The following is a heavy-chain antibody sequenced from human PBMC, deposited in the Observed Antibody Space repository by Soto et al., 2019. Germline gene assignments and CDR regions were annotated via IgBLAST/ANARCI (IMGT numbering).Heavy chain of an antibody. D-gene: IGHD1-26*01. V-gene: IGHV1-8*01. Sequence: GASVKVSGKASGYTFTNYDINWVLQATGQGLEWMGWMNPSNGNTGYAQKFQGRVTMTRDTSISTAYMELSSLTSADTAVYYCARFVRHQLPTIDYWGQGALVTVSS. CDR2: MNPSNGNT. CDR3: ARFVRHQLPTIDY. CDR1: GYTFTNYD. J-gene: IGHJ4*02.